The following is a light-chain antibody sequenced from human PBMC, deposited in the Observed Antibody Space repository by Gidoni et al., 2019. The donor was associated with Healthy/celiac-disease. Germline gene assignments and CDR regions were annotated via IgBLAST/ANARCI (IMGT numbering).Light chain of an antibody. CDR3: SSYAGSNNLV. Sequence: QSALTQPPSASGSPGQSVTISCTGTSSDVGGYNSVSWYQQHPGTAPKLMIYEVSKRPSGVPDRFSGSKSGNTASLTVSGLQAEDEADYYCSSYAGSNNLVFGGGTKVTVL. CDR1: SSDVGGYNS. V-gene: IGLV2-8*01. CDR2: EVS. J-gene: IGLJ2*01.